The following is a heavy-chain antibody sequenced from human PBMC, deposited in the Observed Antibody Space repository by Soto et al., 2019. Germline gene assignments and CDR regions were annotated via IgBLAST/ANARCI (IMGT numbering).Heavy chain of an antibody. CDR2: ISSSGTTI. J-gene: IGHJ4*02. CDR3: AREPSNWNYCFDY. CDR1: GFTFSDYY. D-gene: IGHD1-7*01. V-gene: IGHV3-11*01. Sequence: GGSLRLSCAASGFTFSDYYMSWIRQAPGKGLEWVSYISSSGTTIFYADSLRGRFTISRDNAKKSLYLQMNSLRGEDTAVYYCAREPSNWNYCFDYWGQGTLVTVSS.